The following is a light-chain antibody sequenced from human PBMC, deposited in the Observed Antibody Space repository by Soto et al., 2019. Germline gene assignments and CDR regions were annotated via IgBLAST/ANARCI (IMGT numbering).Light chain of an antibody. CDR1: QSIIIW. V-gene: IGKV1-5*03. Sequence: DIQMTQSPSTLSASVGDRVIITCRASQSIIIWLAWYQQKPGTAPKLLIYKASTLQSGVPSRFSGSGSGTEFTLTISSLQPDDSATYYCQQYSDNWTFGQGTKVEIK. CDR3: QQYSDNWT. CDR2: KAS. J-gene: IGKJ1*01.